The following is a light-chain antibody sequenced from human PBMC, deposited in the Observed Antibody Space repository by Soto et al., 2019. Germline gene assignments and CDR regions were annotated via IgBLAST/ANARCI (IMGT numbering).Light chain of an antibody. V-gene: IGKV3-11*01. CDR3: QQHTNWPLT. J-gene: IGKJ4*01. Sequence: EIVLTQSPCTLSLSPGERATLSCRASQSVSSFLALYQQKPGQAPRLLXXDASNRATGIPARFSGRGSGTDFTLTISSLEPEDFAVYYCQQHTNWPLTFGGGTKVDIK. CDR1: QSVSSF. CDR2: DAS.